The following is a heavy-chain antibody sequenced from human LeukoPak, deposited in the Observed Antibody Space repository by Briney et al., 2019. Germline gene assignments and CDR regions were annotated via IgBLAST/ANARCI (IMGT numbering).Heavy chain of an antibody. V-gene: IGHV3-33*08. D-gene: IGHD3-22*01. CDR3: ARDKPPPYYYDSSGIFDY. CDR1: GFTFSSYG. Sequence: GGSLRLSCAVSGFTFSSYGMHWVRQAPGKGLEWVAVTWYDGSNKYYADSVKGRFTISRDNSKNTLYLQMNSLRAEDTAVYYCARDKPPPYYYDSSGIFDYWGQGTLVTVSS. J-gene: IGHJ4*02. CDR2: TWYDGSNK.